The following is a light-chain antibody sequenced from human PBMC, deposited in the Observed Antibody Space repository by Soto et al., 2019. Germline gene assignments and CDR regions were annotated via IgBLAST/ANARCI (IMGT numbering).Light chain of an antibody. V-gene: IGLV1-40*01. CDR2: DNS. Sequence: QSVLTQPPSVSGAPGQTVTISCTGSSSNIGAGYDVHWYQQLPGTAPKLLIYDNSNRPSGVPDRFSGSKSGTSASLAITGLRDDDEADYYCQSYDSSLSAVVFGGGTKLTVL. CDR1: SSNIGAGYD. CDR3: QSYDSSLSAVV. J-gene: IGLJ2*01.